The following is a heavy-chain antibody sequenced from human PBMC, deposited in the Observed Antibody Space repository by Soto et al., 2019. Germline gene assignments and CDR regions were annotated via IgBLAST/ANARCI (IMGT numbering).Heavy chain of an antibody. CDR2: IIPISGTA. J-gene: IGHJ6*02. V-gene: IGHV1-69*01. D-gene: IGHD2-2*01. CDR1: GGTFSSYA. CDR3: ARSQGSSTSLEIYYYYYYGMDV. Sequence: QVQLVQSGAEVKKPGSSVKVSCKASGGTFSSYAISWVRQAPGQGLEWMGGIIPISGTANYAQKFHGRGTITAEDSRRTAYMELSSLRSADTAVYYCARSQGSSTSLEIYYYYYYGMDVWGQGTTVTVSS.